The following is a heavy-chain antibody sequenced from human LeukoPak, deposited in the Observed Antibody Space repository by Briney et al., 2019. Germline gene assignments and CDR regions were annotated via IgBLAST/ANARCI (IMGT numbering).Heavy chain of an antibody. CDR3: LREVLDY. CDR2: MNTNSGNS. CDR1: GYTFTNYD. Sequence: VASVKVSCKCSGYTFTNYDNNWVGQATGQGGEWMGDMNTNSGNSAYAQKFRGGVTINTEATISKAYMELSGLTAAGRALFLSLREVLDYWGEGTPVTVSS. V-gene: IGHV1-8*03. D-gene: IGHD4/OR15-4a*01. J-gene: IGHJ4*02.